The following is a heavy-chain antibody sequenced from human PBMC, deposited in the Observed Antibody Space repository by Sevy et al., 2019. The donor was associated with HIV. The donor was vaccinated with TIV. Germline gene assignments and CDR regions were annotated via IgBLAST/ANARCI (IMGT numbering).Heavy chain of an antibody. CDR3: AKSKMHTVTTVPCMDV. Sequence: GGSLRLSCAASGFTFSSYAMSWVRQAPGKGLEWVSAISGSGGSTYYADSVKGRFTISRDNSKNTLYLQTNSLRAEDTAVYYCAKSKMHTVTTVPCMDVWGQGTTVTVSS. V-gene: IGHV3-23*01. CDR1: GFTFSSYA. J-gene: IGHJ6*02. D-gene: IGHD4-4*01. CDR2: ISGSGGST.